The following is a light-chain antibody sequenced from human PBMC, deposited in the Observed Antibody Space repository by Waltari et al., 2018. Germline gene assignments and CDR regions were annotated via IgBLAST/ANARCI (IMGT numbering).Light chain of an antibody. V-gene: IGLV2-14*03. CDR1: SSDVGGYNS. J-gene: IGLJ2*01. CDR3: SSYTSSSTAVV. Sequence: QSALTQPASVSGSPGQSLTLSCTGTSSDVGGYNSASWYQQHPGKAPKLMIYDVSNRPSGVSNRFSGSKSGNTASLTISGLQAEDEADYYCSSYTSSSTAVVFGGGTKLTVL. CDR2: DVS.